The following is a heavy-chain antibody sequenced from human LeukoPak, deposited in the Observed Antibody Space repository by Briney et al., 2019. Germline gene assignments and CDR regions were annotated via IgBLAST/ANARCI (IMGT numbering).Heavy chain of an antibody. V-gene: IGHV1-2*06. D-gene: IGHD3-22*01. J-gene: IGHJ3*01. CDR2: INPNSGGT. CDR1: GYTFTGYY. CDR3: ATAMIVKAFDV. Sequence: ASVKVSCKASGYTFTGYYIHWMRQASGQGLEWMGRINPNSGGTDYAQKFQGRVTMTRDTSISTAYMELTSLTSDDTAVYYCATAMIVKAFDVWGQGTMVTVSS.